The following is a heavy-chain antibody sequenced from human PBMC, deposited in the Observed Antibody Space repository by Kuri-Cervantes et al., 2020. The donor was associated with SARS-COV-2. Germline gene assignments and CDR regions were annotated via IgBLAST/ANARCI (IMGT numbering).Heavy chain of an antibody. CDR2: ISAYNGNT. Sequence: ASVKVSCKASGYTFTSYGISWVRQATGQGLEWMGWISAYNGNTNYAQKLQGRVTMTTDTSTSTAYMELRSLRSEDTAVYSCARTIGYCSGGSCPIHIYYYYGMDVWGQGTTVTVSS. CDR1: GYTFTSYG. D-gene: IGHD2-15*01. CDR3: ARTIGYCSGGSCPIHIYYYYGMDV. V-gene: IGHV1-18*01. J-gene: IGHJ6*02.